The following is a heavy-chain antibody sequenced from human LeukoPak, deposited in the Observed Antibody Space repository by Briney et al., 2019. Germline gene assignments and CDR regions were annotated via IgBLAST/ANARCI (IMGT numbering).Heavy chain of an antibody. CDR1: GFTFSSYG. CDR2: IRYDGSNK. D-gene: IGHD3-10*01. V-gene: IGHV3-30*02. Sequence: PGGSLRLSCAASGFTFSSYGMHWVRQAPGKGLEWVAFIRYDGSNKYYADSVKGRFTISRDNSKNTLYLQMNSLRAEDTAVYYCAKEDHYGSGILISTVSYWGQGTLVTVSS. J-gene: IGHJ4*02. CDR3: AKEDHYGSGILISTVSY.